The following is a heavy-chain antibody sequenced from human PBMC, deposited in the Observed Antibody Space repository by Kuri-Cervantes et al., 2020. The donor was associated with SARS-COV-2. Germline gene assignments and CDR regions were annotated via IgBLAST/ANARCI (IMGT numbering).Heavy chain of an antibody. CDR2: INHSGST. CDR3: ARGGFLTGYRGTRGAFDI. J-gene: IGHJ3*02. D-gene: IGHD3-9*01. CDR1: GGSFSGYY. V-gene: IGHV4-34*01. Sequence: SETLSLTCAVYGGSFSGYYWSWIRQPPGKGLEWIGEINHSGSTNYNPSPKSRVTISVDTSKNQFSLKLSSVTAADTAVYYCARGGFLTGYRGTRGAFDIWGQGTMVTVSS.